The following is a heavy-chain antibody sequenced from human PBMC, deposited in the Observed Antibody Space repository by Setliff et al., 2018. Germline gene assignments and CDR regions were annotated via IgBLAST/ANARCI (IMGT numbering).Heavy chain of an antibody. D-gene: IGHD2-15*01. CDR2: IYHSGST. V-gene: IGHV4-38-2*01. J-gene: IGHJ4*02. Sequence: ETLSLTCAVSGYFISSGYYWGWIRQPPGKGLEWIGSIYHSGSTYYNPSLKSRVTISVDTSKKQFSLKLGSVTAADTAVYYCARRHCSGGSCYSLNYFDYWGQGTLVTVSS. CDR3: ARRHCSGGSCYSLNYFDY. CDR1: GYFISSGYY.